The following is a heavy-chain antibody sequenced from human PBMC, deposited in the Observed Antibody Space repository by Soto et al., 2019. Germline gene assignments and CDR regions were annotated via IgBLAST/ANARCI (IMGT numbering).Heavy chain of an antibody. CDR1: GLPFRRYA. Sequence: EVQLLESGGGLVQPGGSLTLFCRASGLPFRRYAMRWVRQSPGKGLVWVSAISGSGGSTYYADSVKGRFTISRDNSKNTLYLQMNSLRAEDTAVYYCAKNSGVDAFDIWGQGTMVTVSS. CDR2: ISGSGGST. CDR3: AKNSGVDAFDI. J-gene: IGHJ3*02. V-gene: IGHV3-23*01.